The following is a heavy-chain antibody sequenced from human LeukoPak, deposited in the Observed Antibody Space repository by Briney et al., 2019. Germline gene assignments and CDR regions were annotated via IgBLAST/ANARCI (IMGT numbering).Heavy chain of an antibody. CDR3: ARGIAGAEEHY. CDR2: IYARGNT. J-gene: IGHJ4*02. V-gene: IGHV3-66*01. CDR1: GFTVTGNY. D-gene: IGHD6-13*01. Sequence: GGSLRLSCAASGFTVTGNYMSWVRQAPGKGLEWVSVIYARGNTYYEDSVKGRFTISRDNSKNTLYLQMNSLRPEDTAVYYCARGIAGAEEHYWGQGTLVTVSS.